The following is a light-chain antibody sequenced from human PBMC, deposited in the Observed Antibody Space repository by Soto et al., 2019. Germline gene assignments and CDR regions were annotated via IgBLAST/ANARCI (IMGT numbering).Light chain of an antibody. J-gene: IGLJ3*02. V-gene: IGLV1-47*01. CDR3: AAWDDSLSAVV. CDR2: RNN. Sequence: QSVLTQPPSASGTPGQRVTISCSGSISNLGSNFIYWYQQLPGAAPKLLISRNNERPSGVPDRFSGSKSGTSASLANSGLRSEDEADYHCAAWDDSLSAVVFGGGTKLTVL. CDR1: ISNLGSNF.